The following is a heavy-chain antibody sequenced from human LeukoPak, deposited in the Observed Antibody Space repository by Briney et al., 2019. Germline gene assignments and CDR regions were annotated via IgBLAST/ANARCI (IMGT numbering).Heavy chain of an antibody. V-gene: IGHV4-34*01. CDR3: ARRIPSDATVIND. CDR2: INHSGST. J-gene: IGHJ4*02. Sequence: GSLRLSCVASGFTFSSYWMSWVRQAPGKGLEWIGEINHSGSTNYNPSLKSRVTISVDTSKNQFSLKLSAVTAADTAVYYCARRIPSDATVINDWGQGTLVTVSS. D-gene: IGHD4-11*01. CDR1: GFTFSSYW.